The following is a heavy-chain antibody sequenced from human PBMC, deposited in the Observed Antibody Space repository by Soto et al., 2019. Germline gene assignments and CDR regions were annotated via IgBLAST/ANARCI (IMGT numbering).Heavy chain of an antibody. CDR1: GGSISSSSYY. D-gene: IGHD3-10*01. V-gene: IGHV4-39*01. CDR3: ARQIYYGSGSYSHLDY. CDR2: IYYSGST. J-gene: IGHJ4*02. Sequence: SETLSLTCPVSGGSISSSSYYWGWIRQPPGKGLEWIGSIYYSGSTYYNPSLKSRVTISVDTSKNQFSLKLSSVTAADTAVYYCARQIYYGSGSYSHLDYWGQGTLVTVSS.